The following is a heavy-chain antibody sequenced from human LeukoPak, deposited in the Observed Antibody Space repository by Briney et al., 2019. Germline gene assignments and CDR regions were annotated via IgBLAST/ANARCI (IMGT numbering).Heavy chain of an antibody. V-gene: IGHV1-24*01. CDR2: FDPEDGET. CDR3: ATPSQEGAGYHYYGMDV. Sequence: ASVKVSCKVSGYTLTELSMHWVRQAPGKGLEWMGGFDPEDGETIYAQKFQGRVTMTEDTSTDTASMELSSLRSEDTAVYYCATPSQEGAGYHYYGMDVWGQGTSVTVSS. J-gene: IGHJ6*02. CDR1: GYTLTELS. D-gene: IGHD1-26*01.